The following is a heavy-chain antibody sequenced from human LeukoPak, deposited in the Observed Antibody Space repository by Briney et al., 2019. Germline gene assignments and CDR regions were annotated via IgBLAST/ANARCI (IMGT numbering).Heavy chain of an antibody. D-gene: IGHD6-6*01. Sequence: GGSLRLSCAASGFTFSDYYMSWIRQAPGKGLEWVPYISSSSSYTNYADSVKGRFTISRDNAKNSLYLQMNSLRAEDTAVYYCARESSSSSSYWGQGTLVTVSS. J-gene: IGHJ4*02. CDR2: ISSSSSYT. CDR1: GFTFSDYY. CDR3: ARESSSSSSY. V-gene: IGHV3-11*06.